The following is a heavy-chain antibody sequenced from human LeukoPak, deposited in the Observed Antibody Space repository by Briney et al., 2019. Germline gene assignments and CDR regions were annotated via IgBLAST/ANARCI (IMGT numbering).Heavy chain of an antibody. J-gene: IGHJ4*02. CDR1: GFTFSSYA. CDR2: ISGSGGST. D-gene: IGHD3-22*01. Sequence: GGSLRLSCAASGFTFSSYAMSWVRQAPGKGLEWVSAISGSGGSTYYADSVKGRFTISRDNSKNTLYLQMNGLRAEDTAVYYCAKAESPSSSGYYYPFDYWGQGTLVTVSS. CDR3: AKAESPSSSGYYYPFDY. V-gene: IGHV3-23*01.